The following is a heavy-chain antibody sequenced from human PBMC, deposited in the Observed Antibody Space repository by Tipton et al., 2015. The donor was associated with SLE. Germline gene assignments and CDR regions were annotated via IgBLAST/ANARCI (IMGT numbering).Heavy chain of an antibody. D-gene: IGHD5-18*01. CDR2: INQDGSEK. CDR3: ASPSLDTAIYY. Sequence: SLTLSCAASGFTFSSYWMSWVRQAPGKGLEWVANINQDGSEKYYVDSVKGRFTISRDNAKNSLYLQMNSLRAEDAAGYCCASPSLDTAIYYWGQGTLVTVSS. J-gene: IGHJ4*02. V-gene: IGHV3-7*01. CDR1: GFTFSSYW.